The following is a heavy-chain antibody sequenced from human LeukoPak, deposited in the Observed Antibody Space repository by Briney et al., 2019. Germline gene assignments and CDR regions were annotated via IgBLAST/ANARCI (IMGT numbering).Heavy chain of an antibody. CDR1: GFTVNTNH. Sequence: GGSLRLSCAASGFTVNTNHMSWDRQAPGKGLEWVSVIYSGGTTLYADSVKGRFTISRDNSKNTLYLQMNSLRAEDTAVYYCARGGSSSWGYGMDVWGQGTTVTVSS. J-gene: IGHJ6*02. V-gene: IGHV3-53*01. CDR2: IYSGGTT. CDR3: ARGGSSSWGYGMDV. D-gene: IGHD6-6*01.